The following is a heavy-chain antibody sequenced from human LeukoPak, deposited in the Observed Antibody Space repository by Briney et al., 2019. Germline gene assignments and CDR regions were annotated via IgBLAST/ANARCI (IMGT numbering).Heavy chain of an antibody. CDR1: GFTVSSNY. CDR3: AKSGRPGGPTTVTYFDY. D-gene: IGHD4-11*01. V-gene: IGHV3-53*05. J-gene: IGHJ4*02. Sequence: GGSLRLSCAASGFTVSSNYMSWVRQAPGKGLEWVSVIYSGGSTYYADSVKGRFTISRDNSKNALYPQMNSLRAEDTAVYYCAKSGRPGGPTTVTYFDYWGQGTLVTVSS. CDR2: IYSGGST.